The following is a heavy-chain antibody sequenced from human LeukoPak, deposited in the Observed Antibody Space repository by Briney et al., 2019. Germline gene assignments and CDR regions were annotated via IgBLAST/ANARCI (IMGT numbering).Heavy chain of an antibody. V-gene: IGHV3-48*04. J-gene: IGHJ6*04. CDR3: AELGITMIGGV. D-gene: IGHD3-10*02. CDR1: GFTFNNYN. Sequence: PGGSLRLSCVASGFTFNNYNMNWVRQAPGKGLEWLSYISSSGSTIYYADSVKGRFTISRDNAKNSLHLQMNSLRAEDTAVYYCAELGITMIGGVWGKGTTVTISS. CDR2: ISSSGSTI.